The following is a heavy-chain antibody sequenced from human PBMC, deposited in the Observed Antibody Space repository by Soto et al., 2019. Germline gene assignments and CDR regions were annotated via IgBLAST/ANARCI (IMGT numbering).Heavy chain of an antibody. CDR1: GGSISSYY. V-gene: IGHV4-59*01. CDR2: IYYSGST. D-gene: IGHD6-13*01. J-gene: IGHJ5*02. Sequence: PSETLSLTCTVSGGSISSYYWSWIRQPPGKGLEWIGYIYYSGSTNYNPSLKSRVTISVDTSKNQFSLKLRSVTAADTAVYYCAREAGSSSWYRWFAPWGQGTLVTV. CDR3: AREAGSSSWYRWFAP.